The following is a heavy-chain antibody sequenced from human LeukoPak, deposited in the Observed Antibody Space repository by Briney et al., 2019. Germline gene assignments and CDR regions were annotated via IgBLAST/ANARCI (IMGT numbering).Heavy chain of an antibody. J-gene: IGHJ4*02. V-gene: IGHV3-7*01. Sequence: GGSLRLSCAASEFAFRSYWMRWVRQAPGKGLEWVANIKKDGSEKNYVDSVKGRFTISRDNANNSLYLQMNSLRAEDTAVYYCAREGGYSYGQFDYWGQGTLVTVSS. CDR1: EFAFRSYW. CDR2: IKKDGSEK. CDR3: AREGGYSYGQFDY. D-gene: IGHD5-18*01.